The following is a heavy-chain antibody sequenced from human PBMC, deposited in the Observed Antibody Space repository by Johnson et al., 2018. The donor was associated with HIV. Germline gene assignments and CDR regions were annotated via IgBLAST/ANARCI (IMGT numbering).Heavy chain of an antibody. J-gene: IGHJ3*02. CDR2: ISSSGSTI. D-gene: IGHD3-10*01. V-gene: IGHV3-11*04. Sequence: QVQLVESWGAVVQPGRSLRLSCVASGFRFSDHYMSWIRQAAGKGLEWISYISSSGSTIYYADSVKGLSTISRDNSNNTLYLHMNSLRPDDTAVYYCAIGRGEFPRHAFDIWGQGTMVTVSS. CDR3: AIGRGEFPRHAFDI. CDR1: GFRFSDHY.